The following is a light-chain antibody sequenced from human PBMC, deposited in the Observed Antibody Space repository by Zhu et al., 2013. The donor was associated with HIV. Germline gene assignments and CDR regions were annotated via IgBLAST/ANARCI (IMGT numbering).Light chain of an antibody. V-gene: IGKV1-17*01. CDR3: QQTKSYPFS. Sequence: DIQMTQSPSTLSASVGDRVTITCRASQDIRSELGWYQQRPGKAPKILIYDASNLKSGVPLRFRGSGSGTEFALTVYGLQPEDSATYYCQQTKSYPFSFGPGTKVDVK. CDR1: QDIRSE. J-gene: IGKJ3*01. CDR2: DAS.